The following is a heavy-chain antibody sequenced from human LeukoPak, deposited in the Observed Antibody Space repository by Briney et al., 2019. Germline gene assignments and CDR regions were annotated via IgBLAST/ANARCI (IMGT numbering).Heavy chain of an antibody. CDR1: GFTFSSYA. D-gene: IGHD6-19*01. Sequence: GGSLRLSCAASGFTFSSYAMHWVRQAPGKGLEWVAVISYDGSNKYYADSVKGRFTISRDNSKNTLYLQMNSLRAEDTAVYYCVRGGGWVDYWGQGTLVTVSS. V-gene: IGHV3-30-3*01. CDR2: ISYDGSNK. CDR3: VRGGGWVDY. J-gene: IGHJ4*02.